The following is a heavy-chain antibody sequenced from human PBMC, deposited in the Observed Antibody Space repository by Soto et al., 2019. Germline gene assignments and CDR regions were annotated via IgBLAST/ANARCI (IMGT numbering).Heavy chain of an antibody. V-gene: IGHV1-2*04. CDR1: GYTFIDYY. CDR2: INPRTGGT. CDR3: ARVNGDYPPRGMDV. D-gene: IGHD4-17*01. J-gene: IGHJ6*02. Sequence: QVQLVQSGAAVRKPGASVKVYCKASGYTFIDYYISWVRQAPGQGLEWMGWINPRTGGTNFAQKFEAWVTMTRDTSITTAYMELTSLRSNVTAVYYCARVNGDYPPRGMDVWGQGTTVNVSS.